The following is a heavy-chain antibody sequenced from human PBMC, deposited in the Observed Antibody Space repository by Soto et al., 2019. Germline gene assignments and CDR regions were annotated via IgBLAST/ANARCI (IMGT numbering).Heavy chain of an antibody. CDR3: ARVPYCSGGSCYELDY. V-gene: IGHV1-69*06. D-gene: IGHD2-15*01. CDR1: GGTFSSYA. CDR2: IIPIFGTA. J-gene: IGHJ4*02. Sequence: QVQLVQSGAEVKKPGSSVKVSCKASGGTFSSYAISWVRQAPGQGLEWMGGIIPIFGTANYAQKFQGRVTITADKSTSTAYMELSSLRSEDTAMYYCARVPYCSGGSCYELDYWGQGTLVTVSS.